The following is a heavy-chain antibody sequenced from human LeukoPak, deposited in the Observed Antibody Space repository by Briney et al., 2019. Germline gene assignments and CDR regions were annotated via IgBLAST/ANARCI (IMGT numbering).Heavy chain of an antibody. CDR2: TYHSGST. V-gene: IGHV4-38-2*01. Sequence: SETLSLTCAVSGYSISSGYYWGWIRQPPGKGLEWIGSTYHSGSTYYNPSLKSRVTISVDTSKNQFSLKLSSVTAADTAVYYCARYIVVVPAAAFDYWGQGTLVTVSS. J-gene: IGHJ4*02. CDR3: ARYIVVVPAAAFDY. D-gene: IGHD2-2*01. CDR1: GYSISSGYY.